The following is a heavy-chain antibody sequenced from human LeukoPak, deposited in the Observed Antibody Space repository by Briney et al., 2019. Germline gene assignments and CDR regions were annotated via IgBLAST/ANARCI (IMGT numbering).Heavy chain of an antibody. CDR1: GFTFSSYE. J-gene: IGHJ5*02. D-gene: IGHD6-13*01. CDR3: ARVRAAANWFDP. CDR2: ISSSGSTI. Sequence: GGSLRLSCAASGFTFSSYEMNWVRQAPGKGLEWVSYISSSGSTIYYADSVKGRFTISRDNAKNSLYLQMNSLRAEDTAVYYCARVRAAANWFDPWGQGTLVTVSS. V-gene: IGHV3-48*03.